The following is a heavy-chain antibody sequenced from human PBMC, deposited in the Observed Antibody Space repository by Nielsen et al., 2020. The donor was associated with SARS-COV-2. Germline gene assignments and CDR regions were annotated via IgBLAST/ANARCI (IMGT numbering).Heavy chain of an antibody. CDR2: IYYSGST. CDR1: GGSISSYY. V-gene: IGHV4-39*07. Sequence: SETLSLTCTVSGGSISSYYWGWIRQPPGKGLEWIGSIYYSGSTYYNPSLKSRVTISVDTSKNQFSLKLSSVTAADTAVYYCARDRGNSWFDPWGQGTLVTVSS. J-gene: IGHJ5*02. D-gene: IGHD3-10*01. CDR3: ARDRGNSWFDP.